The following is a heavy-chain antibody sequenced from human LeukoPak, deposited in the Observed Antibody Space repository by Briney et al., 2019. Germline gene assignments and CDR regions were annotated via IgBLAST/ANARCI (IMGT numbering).Heavy chain of an antibody. CDR1: GFTFSYYE. J-gene: IGHJ5*02. CDR2: ITGGSTTK. CDR3: ARDVTYHGGDWFDP. Sequence: GGSLRLSCAASGFTFSYYEMIWVRQAPGKGLEWVSYITGGSTTKNYADSVKGRFTISRDNAKNSLYLQMNSLRAEDTAVYYCARDVTYHGGDWFDPWGQGTLVTVSS. D-gene: IGHD4-23*01. V-gene: IGHV3-48*03.